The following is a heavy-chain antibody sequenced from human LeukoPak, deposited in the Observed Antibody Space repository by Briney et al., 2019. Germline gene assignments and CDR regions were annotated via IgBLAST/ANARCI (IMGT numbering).Heavy chain of an antibody. Sequence: SETLSLTCTVSGGSISNYFWSWVRQPAGKGLEWIGRIYSTGRSDYNPSLKSRVTISVDTSKNQFSLKLSSVTAADTAVYYCARDHSGSYFDYWGQGTLVTVSS. J-gene: IGHJ4*02. CDR1: GGSISNYF. D-gene: IGHD1-26*01. CDR2: IYSTGRS. V-gene: IGHV4-4*07. CDR3: ARDHSGSYFDY.